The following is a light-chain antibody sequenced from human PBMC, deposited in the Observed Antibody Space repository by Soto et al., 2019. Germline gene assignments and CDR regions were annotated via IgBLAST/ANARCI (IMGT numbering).Light chain of an antibody. CDR3: QQYGSSPPVT. CDR1: QSISSN. V-gene: IGKV3-20*01. Sequence: EIVMTQSPATLSMSPGERATLSCRASQSISSNLAWYQQKPGQAPRLLIYGASTRATGIPARFSGSGSGTDFTLTISRLEPEDFAVYFCQQYGSSPPVTFGPGTKVDIK. J-gene: IGKJ3*01. CDR2: GAS.